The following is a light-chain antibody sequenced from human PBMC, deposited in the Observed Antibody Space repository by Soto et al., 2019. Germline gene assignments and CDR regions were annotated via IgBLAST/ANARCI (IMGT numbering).Light chain of an antibody. CDR2: WAS. J-gene: IGKJ1*01. Sequence: DIVMTQSPDSLSVSLGERATINCKSSQTVLYSSNNKNHLAWYQQRPGQPPKLLFSWASARESGVPDRFSASGSGTDFTLSIGSLQAEDVAVYYCQQYYSTPRTFGQGTKVDIK. CDR1: QTVLYSSNNKNH. V-gene: IGKV4-1*01. CDR3: QQYYSTPRT.